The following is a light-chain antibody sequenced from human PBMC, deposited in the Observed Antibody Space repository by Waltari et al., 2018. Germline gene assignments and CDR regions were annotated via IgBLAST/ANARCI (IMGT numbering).Light chain of an antibody. V-gene: IGKV1-8*01. Sequence: IRMTQSPSSFSASTGDRFTITCRASQGISSYLAWYQQKPGKAPKLLIYAASTLQSGVPSRFSGSGSGTDFTLTISCLQSEDFATYYCQQYYSYPHTFGQGTKLEIK. J-gene: IGKJ2*01. CDR2: AAS. CDR1: QGISSY. CDR3: QQYYSYPHT.